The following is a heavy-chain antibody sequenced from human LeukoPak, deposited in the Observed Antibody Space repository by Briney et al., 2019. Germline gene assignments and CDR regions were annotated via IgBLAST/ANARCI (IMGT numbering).Heavy chain of an antibody. CDR3: ARDQLNIVLQPTAPRAYYYYMDV. Sequence: PGGSLRLSCAASGFTFSSYGMHWVRQAPGKGLEWVAFIRYDGSNKYYADSVKGRFTISRDNAKNSLYLQMNSLRAEDTAVFFCARDQLNIVLQPTAPRAYYYYMDVWGKGTTVTVSS. CDR1: GFTFSSYG. D-gene: IGHD2-8*01. CDR2: IRYDGSNK. V-gene: IGHV3-30*02. J-gene: IGHJ6*03.